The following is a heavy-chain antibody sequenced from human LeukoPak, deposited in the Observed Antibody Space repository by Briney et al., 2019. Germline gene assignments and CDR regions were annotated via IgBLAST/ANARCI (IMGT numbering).Heavy chain of an antibody. CDR1: RFTFSSYW. CDR2: IKQDESEK. V-gene: IGHV3-7*01. Sequence: PGGSLRLPCAASRFTFSSYWMNWVRQAPGKGLEWVANIKQDESEKYYVDSVKGRFTISRDNAKNSLYLQMNNLRAEDTAVYYCARGGYCTSADCYTYSYYMDVWGKGTTVTVSS. CDR3: ARGGYCTSADCYTYSYYMDV. J-gene: IGHJ6*03. D-gene: IGHD2-2*02.